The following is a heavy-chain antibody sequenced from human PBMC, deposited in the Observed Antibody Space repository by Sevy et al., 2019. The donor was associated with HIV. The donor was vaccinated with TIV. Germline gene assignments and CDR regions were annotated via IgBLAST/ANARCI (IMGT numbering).Heavy chain of an antibody. CDR1: GGTFSSYA. Sequence: ASVKVSCKASGGTFSSYAISWVRQAPGQGLEWMGGIIPIFGTANYAQKFQGRVTITADESTSTAYMELSSLRSEDTAVYYCARAETQENGYATFDIWGQGTMVTVSS. CDR2: IIPIFGTA. J-gene: IGHJ3*02. CDR3: ARAETQENGYATFDI. D-gene: IGHD5-12*01. V-gene: IGHV1-69*13.